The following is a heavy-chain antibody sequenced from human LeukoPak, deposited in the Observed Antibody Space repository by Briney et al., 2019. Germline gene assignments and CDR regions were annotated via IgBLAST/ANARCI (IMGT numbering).Heavy chain of an antibody. D-gene: IGHD3-3*01. Sequence: GGSLRLSCAASGFTFSSYAMSWVRQAPGKGLEWVAYITQDGSEKYYVDSVKGRFTISRDNAENSLYLQMNSLRAEDTALYYCARGLLEWPDDYWGQGTLVTVSS. CDR2: ITQDGSEK. CDR3: ARGLLEWPDDY. CDR1: GFTFSSYA. J-gene: IGHJ4*02. V-gene: IGHV3-7*01.